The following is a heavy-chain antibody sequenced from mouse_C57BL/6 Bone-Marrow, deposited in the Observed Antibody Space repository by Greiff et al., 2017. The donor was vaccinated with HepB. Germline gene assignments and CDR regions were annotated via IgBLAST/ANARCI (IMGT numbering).Heavy chain of an antibody. D-gene: IGHD1-1*01. J-gene: IGHJ1*03. Sequence: VQLQESGPELVKPGASVKISCKASGYTFTDYYINWVKQRPGQGLEWIGWIFPGSGSTYYNEKFKGKATLTVDKSSSTAYMLLSSLTSEDSAVYFCARAGFPYGWYFDVWGTGTTVTVSS. CDR1: GYTFTDYY. V-gene: IGHV1-75*01. CDR2: IFPGSGST. CDR3: ARAGFPYGWYFDV.